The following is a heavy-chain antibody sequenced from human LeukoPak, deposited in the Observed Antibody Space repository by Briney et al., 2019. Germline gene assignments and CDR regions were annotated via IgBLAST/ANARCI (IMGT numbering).Heavy chain of an antibody. J-gene: IGHJ4*02. CDR3: ARTLD. CDR2: INPNSGET. CDR1: GYTFTGYY. Sequence: ASVKVSCKASGYTFTGYYMHWVRQAPGQGPEWMGRINPNSGETIYAQKFQGRVTMTRDTSISTAYMELTRLKSDDTAVYYCARTLDWGQGTLVTVSS. V-gene: IGHV1-2*06.